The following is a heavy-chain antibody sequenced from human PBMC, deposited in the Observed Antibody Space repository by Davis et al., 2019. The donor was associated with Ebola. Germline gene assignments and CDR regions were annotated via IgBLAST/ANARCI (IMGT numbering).Heavy chain of an antibody. Sequence: SGPTLVKPTETLTLTCTVSGFSLSNSRMGVNWIRQPPGKALEWLARIDWDDDKYYSTSLKTRLTISKDTSKNQVVLTMTNVDPVDTATYYCARGRYYDSSGYYMSYSDYWGQGTLVTVSS. CDR1: GFSLSNSRMG. V-gene: IGHV2-70*12. D-gene: IGHD3-22*01. CDR3: ARGRYYDSSGYYMSYSDY. CDR2: IDWDDDK. J-gene: IGHJ4*02.